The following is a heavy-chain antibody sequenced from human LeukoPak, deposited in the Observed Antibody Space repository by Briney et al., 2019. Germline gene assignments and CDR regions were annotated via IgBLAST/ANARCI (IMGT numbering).Heavy chain of an antibody. CDR2: VDPEDGET. CDR1: GYTFTDYY. V-gene: IGHV1-69-2*01. J-gene: IGHJ4*02. D-gene: IGHD6-13*01. CDR3: ATDSSSSWYGDY. Sequence: GASVKVSCKASGYTFTDYYMHWVQQAPGKGLEWMGRVDPEDGETIYAEKFQGRVTITADTSTDTAYMELSSLRSEDTAVYYCATDSSSSWYGDYWGQGTLVTVSS.